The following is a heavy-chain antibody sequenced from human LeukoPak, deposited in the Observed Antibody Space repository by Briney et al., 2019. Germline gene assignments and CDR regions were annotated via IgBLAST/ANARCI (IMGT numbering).Heavy chain of an antibody. CDR3: TRGRGAMADGY. Sequence: GGSLRLSCTASGFTFGDYAMSWVRQAPGKGLEWVGFIRSKAYGGTTEYAASVKGRFTISRDDSKSIAYLQMNSLKTEDTAVYYCTRGRGAMADGYWGQGTLVTVSS. J-gene: IGHJ4*02. CDR2: IRSKAYGGTT. V-gene: IGHV3-49*04. CDR1: GFTFGDYA. D-gene: IGHD5-18*01.